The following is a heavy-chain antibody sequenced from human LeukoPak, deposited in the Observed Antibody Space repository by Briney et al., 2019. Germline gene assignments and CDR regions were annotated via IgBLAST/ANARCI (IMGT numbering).Heavy chain of an antibody. CDR1: GYTFTSYA. CDR3: ARGYCGGDCSIYWFDP. CDR2: INTNTGNP. V-gene: IGHV7-4-1*02. J-gene: IGHJ5*02. D-gene: IGHD2-21*02. Sequence: ASVKVSCQASGYTFTSYAMNWVRQAPGQGLEWMGWINTNTGNPTYAQGFTGRFVFSLDTSVSTAYLQISSLKAEDTAVYYCARGYCGGDCSIYWFDPWGQGTLVTVSS.